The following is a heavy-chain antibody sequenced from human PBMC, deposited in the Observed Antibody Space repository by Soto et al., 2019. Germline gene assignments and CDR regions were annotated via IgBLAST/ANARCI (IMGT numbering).Heavy chain of an antibody. V-gene: IGHV1-18*01. J-gene: IGHJ6*03. CDR2: ISAYNGNT. D-gene: IGHD6-19*01. CDR3: ARDSYSSGWQNYYYYYMDV. Sequence: QVQLVQSGAEVKKPGASVKVSCKASGYTFTSYGISWVRQAPGQGLEWMGWISAYNGNTNYAQKLQGRVTMTTDTSTSTGYMELRSLRSDDTAVYYCARDSYSSGWQNYYYYYMDVWGKGTTVTVSS. CDR1: GYTFTSYG.